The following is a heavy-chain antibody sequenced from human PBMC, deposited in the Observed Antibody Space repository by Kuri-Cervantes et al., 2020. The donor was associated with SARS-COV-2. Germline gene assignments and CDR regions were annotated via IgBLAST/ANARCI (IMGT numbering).Heavy chain of an antibody. CDR2: ISGSGGST. CDR1: GFTFSTYA. J-gene: IGHJ3*02. V-gene: IGHV3-23*01. CDR3: AEDRYQLLPPDAFDI. D-gene: IGHD2-2*01. Sequence: GESLKISCAASGFTFSTYAMSWVRQAPGKGLEWVSAISGSGGSTYYADSVKGRFTISRDNSKNTLYLQMNSLRAEDTAVYYCAEDRYQLLPPDAFDIWGQGTMVTVSS.